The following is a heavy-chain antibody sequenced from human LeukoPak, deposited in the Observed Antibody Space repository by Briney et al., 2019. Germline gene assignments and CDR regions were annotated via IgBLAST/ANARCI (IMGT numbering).Heavy chain of an antibody. J-gene: IGHJ4*02. V-gene: IGHV3-33*04. D-gene: IGHD3-3*01. Sequence: GGSLRLSCVASGFTFINFGMHWVRQAPGKGPEWVAIVWYDGNNKYYADSVKGRFTISRDNAKNSLYLQMNSLRAEDTAVYYCVGDFWSKTGYWGQGTLVTVSS. CDR1: GFTFINFG. CDR2: VWYDGNNK. CDR3: VGDFWSKTGY.